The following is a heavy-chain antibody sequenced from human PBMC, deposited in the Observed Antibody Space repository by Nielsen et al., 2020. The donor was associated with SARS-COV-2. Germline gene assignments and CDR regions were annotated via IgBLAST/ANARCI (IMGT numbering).Heavy chain of an antibody. D-gene: IGHD6-13*01. CDR1: GYSFTTYA. CDR3: ARHYSSSWSPLAY. V-gene: IGHV7-4-1*02. Sequence: ASVKVSCKASGYSFTTYAINWVRQAPGQGLEWVGWINANTGNPTYAQGFTGRFVFSLDTSVSTAYLQISSLKAEDTAVYFCARHYSSSWSPLAYWGQGTLVTISS. CDR2: INANTGNP. J-gene: IGHJ4*02.